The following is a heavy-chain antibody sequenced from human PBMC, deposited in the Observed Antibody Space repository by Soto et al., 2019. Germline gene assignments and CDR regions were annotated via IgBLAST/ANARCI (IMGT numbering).Heavy chain of an antibody. D-gene: IGHD4-4*01. J-gene: IGHJ4*01. Sequence: PSETLSLTCTVSRGYVNTFHWSWVRQPGGKGLEWIGRIFPNGNTDYSPSLKSRVTLSVDTSKNQISLNLTSVTAADMAVYYCAREGVTNYTDYYFDLWGHGALVTVSS. CDR2: IFPNGNT. V-gene: IGHV4-4*07. CDR1: RGYVNTFH. CDR3: AREGVTNYTDYYFDL.